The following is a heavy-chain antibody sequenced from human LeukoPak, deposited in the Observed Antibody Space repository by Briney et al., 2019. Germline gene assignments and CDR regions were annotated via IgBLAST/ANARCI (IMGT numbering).Heavy chain of an antibody. CDR3: ARESHGKWLVPGGP. V-gene: IGHV1-69*04. CDR2: IIPILGIA. CDR1: GGTFSSYA. D-gene: IGHD6-19*01. J-gene: IGHJ3*01. Sequence: SVKVSCKASGGTFSSYAISWVRQAPGQGPEWMGRIIPILGIANYAQKFQGRVTITADKSTSTAYMELSSLRSEDTAVYYCARESHGKWLVPGGPWGQGTMVTVSS.